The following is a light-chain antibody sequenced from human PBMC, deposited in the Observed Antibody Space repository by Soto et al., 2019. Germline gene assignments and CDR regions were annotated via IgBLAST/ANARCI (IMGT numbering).Light chain of an antibody. V-gene: IGLV2-14*01. CDR3: SSYTSTKNIVV. J-gene: IGLJ2*01. CDR2: DVS. CDR1: NSDVGGYNY. Sequence: QSALTQPASVSGSPGQSITISCTGTNSDVGGYNYVSWYQQHPGKAPKLMIYDVSNRPSGVSNRFSGSKSGNTASLTISGLQSEDEADYYCSSYTSTKNIVVFGGGTKLTVL.